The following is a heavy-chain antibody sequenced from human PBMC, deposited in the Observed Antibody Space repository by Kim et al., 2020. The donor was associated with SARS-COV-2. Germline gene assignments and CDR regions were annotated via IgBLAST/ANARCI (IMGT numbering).Heavy chain of an antibody. V-gene: IGHV1-69*13. CDR2: IIPIFGTA. CDR1: GGTFSSYA. Sequence: SVKVSCKASGGTFSSYAISWVRQAPGQGLEWMGGIIPIFGTANYAQKFQGRVTITADESTSTAYMELSSLRSEDTAVYYCARGLDPKQQIQLWLPSLYYYYYYGIDVWGQGTTVTVSS. J-gene: IGHJ6*02. CDR3: ARGLDPKQQIQLWLPSLYYYYYYGIDV. D-gene: IGHD5-18*01.